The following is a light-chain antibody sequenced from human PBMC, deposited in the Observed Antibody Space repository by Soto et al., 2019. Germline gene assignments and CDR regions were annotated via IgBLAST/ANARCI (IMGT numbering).Light chain of an antibody. V-gene: IGKV3-20*01. J-gene: IGKJ2*01. CDR1: QSVSSSY. CDR2: GAS. Sequence: EIVLTQSPGTLSLSPGERATLSCRASQSVSSSYLAWYQQKPGQAPRLLIYGASSRATGIPDRYSGGGSVTDFTLTISRLEPEDFAVYFCQQYGCSPYTFGQGTKLEIK. CDR3: QQYGCSPYT.